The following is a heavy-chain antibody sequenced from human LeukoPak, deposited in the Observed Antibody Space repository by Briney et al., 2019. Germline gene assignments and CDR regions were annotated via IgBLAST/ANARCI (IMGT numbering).Heavy chain of an antibody. J-gene: IGHJ3*02. Sequence: GASVKVSCKASGGTFSSYAISWVRQAPGRGLEWMGGIIPIFGTANYAQKFQGRVTITADESTSTAYMELSSLRSEDTAVYYCRVCGRGGAFDIWGQGTMVTVSP. V-gene: IGHV1-69*01. CDR1: GGTFSSYA. CDR3: RVCGRGGAFDI. CDR2: IIPIFGTA.